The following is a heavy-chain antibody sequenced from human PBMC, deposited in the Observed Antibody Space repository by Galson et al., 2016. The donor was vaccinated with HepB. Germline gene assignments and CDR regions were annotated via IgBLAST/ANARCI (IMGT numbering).Heavy chain of an antibody. D-gene: IGHD4-11*01. CDR1: GFIFSDHW. CDR3: ARRSYSNYIDS. CDR2: IKPDGNDK. V-gene: IGHV3-7*04. Sequence: SLRLSCAASGFIFSDHWMSWVRQAPGKGLEWVANIKPDGNDKYYVDSVKGRFSISRDNAKNSLFLQMDSLRAEDTAVYFCARRSYSNYIDSWGQGILVTVSS. J-gene: IGHJ4*02.